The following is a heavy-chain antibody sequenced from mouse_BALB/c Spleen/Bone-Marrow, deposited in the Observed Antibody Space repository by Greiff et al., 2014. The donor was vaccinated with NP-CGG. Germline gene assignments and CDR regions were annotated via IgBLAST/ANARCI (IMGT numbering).Heavy chain of an antibody. D-gene: IGHD1-1*01. J-gene: IGHJ2*01. CDR1: GFTFSSFG. Sequence: DVQLVESGGGLVQPGGSRKLSCAASGFTFSSFGMHWVRQAPEKGLEWVAYISSGSSTIYYAETVKGRFTISRDNPKNTLFLQMTSLRSEDTAMYYCARLRRYYGYFDYWGPGTTLTVSS. V-gene: IGHV5-17*02. CDR3: ARLRRYYGYFDY. CDR2: ISSGSSTI.